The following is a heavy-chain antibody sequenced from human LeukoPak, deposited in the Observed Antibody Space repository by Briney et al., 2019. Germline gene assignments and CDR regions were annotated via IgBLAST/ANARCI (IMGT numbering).Heavy chain of an antibody. J-gene: IGHJ4*02. CDR2: INSDGSWT. CDR1: GNYW. V-gene: IGHV3-74*01. Sequence: GGSLRLSCAASGNYWMHWVRQAPGKGLVWVSHINSDGSWTSYADSVKGRFTISKDNAKNTVYLQMNSLRAEDTAVYYCARDSRLSSSWYYFDYWGQGTLVTVSS. CDR3: ARDSRLSSSWYYFDY. D-gene: IGHD6-13*01.